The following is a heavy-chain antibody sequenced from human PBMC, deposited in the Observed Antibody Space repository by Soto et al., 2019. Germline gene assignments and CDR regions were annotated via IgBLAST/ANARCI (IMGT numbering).Heavy chain of an antibody. CDR1: GFSFSTYS. CDR2: ISSRSYTI. Sequence: EVQLVESGGGLVQPGGSLRLSCAASGFSFSTYSMNWVRQAPGKGLEWVSYISSRSYTIYYVDSVKGRFTISRDNVKNSLSLQMNSLRDEDTAVYNWARRGSSSDTGMDVGGQGTTVTVSS. J-gene: IGHJ6*02. D-gene: IGHD3-16*01. V-gene: IGHV3-48*02. CDR3: ARRGSSSDTGMDV.